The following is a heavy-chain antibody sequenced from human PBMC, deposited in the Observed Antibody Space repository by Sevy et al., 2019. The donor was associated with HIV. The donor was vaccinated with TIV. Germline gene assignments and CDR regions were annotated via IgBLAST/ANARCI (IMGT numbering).Heavy chain of an antibody. CDR1: GFTFGDYA. CDR2: IRRKDYGGAT. Sequence: GGSLRLSCTGSGFTFGDYAMSWFRQAPGMGLEWVGFIRRKDYGGATEYAASVKGRFTISRDDSKSIADLQMNSLKTEDTAVYCCTRGYYYDSSGYSDYWGQGTLVTVSS. J-gene: IGHJ4*02. V-gene: IGHV3-49*03. D-gene: IGHD3-22*01. CDR3: TRGYYYDSSGYSDY.